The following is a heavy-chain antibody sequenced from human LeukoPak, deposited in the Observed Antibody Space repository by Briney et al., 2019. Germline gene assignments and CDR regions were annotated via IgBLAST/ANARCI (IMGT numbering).Heavy chain of an antibody. D-gene: IGHD6-19*01. J-gene: IGHJ3*02. CDR3: AREQWDLRSAFDI. Sequence: TSETLSLTCTVSGGSISSYYWSWIRQSPGEGLEWIGEINHSGGTNYNPSLESRVTISIDTSKNLFSLRLTSVTAADTAVYFCAREQWDLRSAFDIWGQGTMVTVSS. CDR1: GGSISSYY. V-gene: IGHV4-34*01. CDR2: INHSGGT.